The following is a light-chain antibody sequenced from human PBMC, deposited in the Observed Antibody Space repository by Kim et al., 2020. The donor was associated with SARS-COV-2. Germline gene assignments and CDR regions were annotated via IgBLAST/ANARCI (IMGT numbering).Light chain of an antibody. V-gene: IGLV1-44*01. CDR3: AAWDDSLNGYV. CDR2: NNY. Sequence: ELTQPPSASGTPGQRVAISCSGSSSNIGSKPVNWYQHVPGTTPKLLIYNNYQRPSGVPDRFSGSKSGTSASLAISGLQSEDEADYYCAAWDDSLNGYVFGTGTKVTVL. CDR1: SSNIGSKP. J-gene: IGLJ1*01.